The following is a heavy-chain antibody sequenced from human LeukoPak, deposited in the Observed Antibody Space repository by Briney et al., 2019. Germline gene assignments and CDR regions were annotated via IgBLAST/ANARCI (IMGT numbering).Heavy chain of an antibody. D-gene: IGHD3-22*01. CDR3: VKLTHYYYDSSGYYGY. Sequence: GGSLRLSCAASGFTFSSYAMSWVRQAPGKGLEWVSAISGSGGSTYYADSVRGRFTISRDNSKNTLYLQMNSLRAEDTAVYYCVKLTHYYYDSSGYYGYWGQGTLVTVSS. J-gene: IGHJ4*02. V-gene: IGHV3-23*01. CDR2: ISGSGGST. CDR1: GFTFSSYA.